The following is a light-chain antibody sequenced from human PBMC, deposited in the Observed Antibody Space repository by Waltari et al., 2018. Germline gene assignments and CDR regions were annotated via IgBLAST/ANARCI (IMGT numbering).Light chain of an antibody. V-gene: IGKV1-8*01. J-gene: IGKJ5*01. CDR1: QGISSY. Sequence: AIRITQSPSSLSASTGDRVTITCRARQGISSYLAWYQQKPGKAPKLLIYAASTLQSGVPSRFGGSGSGTDFTLTISCLQSEDFATYYCQQYYSYPLFGQGTRLEIK. CDR3: QQYYSYPL. CDR2: AAS.